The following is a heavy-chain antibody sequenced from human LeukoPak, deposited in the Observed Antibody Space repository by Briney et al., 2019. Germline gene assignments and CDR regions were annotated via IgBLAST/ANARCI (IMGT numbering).Heavy chain of an antibody. Sequence: ASVKVSCKASGYTFTGYYMHWVRQAPGQGLEWMGWNNPNSGGTNYAPKFQGRSTMTRDTSISTAYMELSRLRSDETAVYYCARDKVTMVRGVPRRTTDYYSYSYMDVWGKGTTVTVSS. CDR3: ARDKVTMVRGVPRRTTDYYSYSYMDV. J-gene: IGHJ6*03. D-gene: IGHD3-10*01. CDR2: NNPNSGGT. V-gene: IGHV1-2*02. CDR1: GYTFTGYY.